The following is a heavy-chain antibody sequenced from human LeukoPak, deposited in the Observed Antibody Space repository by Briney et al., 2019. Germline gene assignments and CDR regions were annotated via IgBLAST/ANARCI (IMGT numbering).Heavy chain of an antibody. CDR2: IWYDGSNK. J-gene: IGHJ4*02. V-gene: IGHV3-33*01. CDR3: ARDYKNGGYGFDY. D-gene: IGHD3-22*01. Sequence: GGSLRLSCAASGFTFCSYGMHWVRQAPGKGLEWVAVIWYDGSNKYYADSVKGRFTISRDNSKNTLYLQMNSLRAEDTAVYYCARDYKNGGYGFDYWGQGTLVTVSS. CDR1: GFTFCSYG.